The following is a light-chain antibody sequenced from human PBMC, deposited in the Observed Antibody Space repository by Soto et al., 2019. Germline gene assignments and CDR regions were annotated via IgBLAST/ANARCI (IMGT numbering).Light chain of an antibody. Sequence: QSALTQPPSASGSPGQSVTISCTGTSSAFGGYNAVSWYQHHPGKAPKLMIYEVTKRPSGVPDRFSGSKSGNTASLTVSGLHAEDEADYYCSSYAGSTNLVFGGGTKLTVL. V-gene: IGLV2-8*01. CDR3: SSYAGSTNLV. J-gene: IGLJ3*02. CDR1: SSAFGGYNA. CDR2: EVT.